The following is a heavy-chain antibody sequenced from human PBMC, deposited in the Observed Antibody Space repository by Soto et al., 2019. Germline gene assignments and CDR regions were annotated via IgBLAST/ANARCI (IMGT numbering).Heavy chain of an antibody. Sequence: GESLKISCQGSGYTFTGHWISWVRQMPGKGLEWMGRIDPSDSYTDYSPTVQGHVTMSADKSINTAYLQWSSLQASDTAVYYCTRHNGYDSSLDYCGQRTLVTVSS. CDR1: GYTFTGHW. CDR2: IDPSDSYT. V-gene: IGHV5-10-1*01. D-gene: IGHD5-12*01. CDR3: TRHNGYDSSLDY. J-gene: IGHJ4*02.